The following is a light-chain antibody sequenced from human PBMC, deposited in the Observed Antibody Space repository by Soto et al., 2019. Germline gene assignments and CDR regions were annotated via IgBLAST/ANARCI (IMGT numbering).Light chain of an antibody. CDR1: QTVSRN. J-gene: IGKJ5*01. Sequence: EVVMTQSPATLSVSPGARATLSCRASQTVSRNLAWYQQRPGQAPRILIYDISNRATGVPARFSGSGSETEFTLTIRSLQSEDFAVYFFKQYNNWPSFGQGTRLEIK. V-gene: IGKV3-15*01. CDR3: KQYNNWPS. CDR2: DIS.